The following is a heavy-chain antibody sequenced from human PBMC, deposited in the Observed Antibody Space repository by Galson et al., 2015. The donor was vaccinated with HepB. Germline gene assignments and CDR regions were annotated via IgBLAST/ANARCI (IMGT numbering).Heavy chain of an antibody. J-gene: IGHJ6*02. CDR2: ISYDGSNK. CDR3: ANAYGGDV. CDR1: GFIFSSYG. Sequence: SLRLACAASGFIFSSYGMHWVRQAPGKGLEWVAVISYDGSNKYYADSVKGRFTISRDNSKNTLYLQMNSLRAEDTAVYYCANAYGGDVWGQGTTVTVSS. D-gene: IGHD3-16*01. V-gene: IGHV3-30*18.